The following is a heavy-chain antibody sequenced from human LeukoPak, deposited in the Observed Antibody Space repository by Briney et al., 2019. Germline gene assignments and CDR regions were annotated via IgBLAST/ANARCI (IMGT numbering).Heavy chain of an antibody. CDR1: GGTFGSYA. J-gene: IGHJ4*02. CDR2: IIPIFGTA. Sequence: SVKVSCKASGGTFGSYAISWVRQAPGQGLEWMGRIIPIFGTANYAQKFQGRVTITTDESTSTAYMELSSLRSEDTAVYYCARAGSSLSHYFDYWGQGTLVTVSS. CDR3: ARAGSSLSHYFDY. D-gene: IGHD6-13*01. V-gene: IGHV1-69*05.